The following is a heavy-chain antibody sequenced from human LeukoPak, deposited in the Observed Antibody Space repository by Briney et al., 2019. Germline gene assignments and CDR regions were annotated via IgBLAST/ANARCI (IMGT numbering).Heavy chain of an antibody. V-gene: IGHV4-34*01. J-gene: IGHJ4*02. CDR3: ARVGGRWLQPKYYFDY. CDR1: GGSFSGYY. Sequence: SETLSLTCAVYGGSFSGYYWSWIRQPPGKGLEWIGEINHSGSTNYNPSLKSRVTISVDTSKNQFSLKLSSVTAADTAVYYCARVGGRWLQPKYYFDYWGQGTLVTVSS. D-gene: IGHD5-24*01. CDR2: INHSGST.